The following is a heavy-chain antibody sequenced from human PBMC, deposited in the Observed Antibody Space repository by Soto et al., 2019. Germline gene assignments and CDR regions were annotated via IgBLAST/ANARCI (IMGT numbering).Heavy chain of an antibody. V-gene: IGHV4-34*01. CDR2: INRSGRT. J-gene: IGHJ4*02. CDR3: ARGGSRVTMVRGSGYFDY. CDR1: GGSFSGYS. Sequence: PSETLSLTCVVYGGSFSGYSWSWIRQPPGKGREWIGEINRSGRTDYNPSLKSRVHVSVDTSKNQFALKVSSVTAADTAVYYCARGGSRVTMVRGSGYFDYWGQGTLVTVSS. D-gene: IGHD3-10*01.